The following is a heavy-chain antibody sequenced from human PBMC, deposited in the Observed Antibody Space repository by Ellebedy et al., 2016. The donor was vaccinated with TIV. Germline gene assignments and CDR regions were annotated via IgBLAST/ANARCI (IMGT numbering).Heavy chain of an antibody. CDR2: INSDGSTT. CDR3: TREIVGSAKGGAFDV. V-gene: IGHV3-74*01. J-gene: IGHJ3*01. D-gene: IGHD2/OR15-2a*01. CDR1: GFSLRSHW. Sequence: GESLKISCAASGFSLRSHWMHWVRQAPGKGLLWVSAINSDGSTTRYADSVQGRFTISRDNARNTLYLQTNRHRVEDTAGYYCTREIVGSAKGGAFDVWGQGTMVTVSP.